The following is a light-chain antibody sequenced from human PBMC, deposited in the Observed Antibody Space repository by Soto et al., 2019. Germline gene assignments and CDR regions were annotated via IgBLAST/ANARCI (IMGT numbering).Light chain of an antibody. CDR2: DVS. V-gene: IGLV2-14*01. Sequence: QSALTQPASVSGSPGQSITISCTGTSSDVGGYNYVSWYRQHPGKAPKLIIYDVSNRPSGVSIRFSGSKSGSTASLTISGLQAEDEADYYCSSYTSSSTPFLFGTGTKLTVL. CDR1: SSDVGGYNY. CDR3: SSYTSSSTPFL. J-gene: IGLJ1*01.